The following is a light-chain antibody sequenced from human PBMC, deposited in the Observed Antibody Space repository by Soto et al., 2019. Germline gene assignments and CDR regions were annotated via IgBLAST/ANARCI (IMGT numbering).Light chain of an antibody. V-gene: IGLV2-14*01. CDR2: EVN. CDR3: ASFTTSSTRV. Sequence: QSALAQPASVSGSPGQSITVSCTGTTSDIGTHNYVSWYQQHPGKAPKLIIFEVNNRPSGISNRFSASKSGNTASLSISGLQAEDEANYYCASFTTSSTRVFGTGTKLTVL. J-gene: IGLJ1*01. CDR1: TSDIGTHNY.